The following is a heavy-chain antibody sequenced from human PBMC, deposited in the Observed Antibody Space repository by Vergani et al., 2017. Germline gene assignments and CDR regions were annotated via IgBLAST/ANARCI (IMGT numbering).Heavy chain of an antibody. V-gene: IGHV3-33*01. CDR1: GFSFSSFG. CDR3: ARGGYDFWSGYYPGDYYYYMDV. D-gene: IGHD3-3*01. CDR2: IHYDGSHE. J-gene: IGHJ6*03. Sequence: QVQLVESGGGVVQPGRSLRLSCAASGFSFSSFGFHWVRQAPGKGLEWVAFIHYDGSHEYYIDSVKGRFTISRDNSKNTLILQMNGLRAEDTAVYYCARGGYDFWSGYYPGDYYYYMDVWGKGTTVTVSS.